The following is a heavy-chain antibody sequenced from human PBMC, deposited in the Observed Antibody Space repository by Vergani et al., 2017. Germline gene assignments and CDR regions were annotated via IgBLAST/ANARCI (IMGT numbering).Heavy chain of an antibody. V-gene: IGHV4-30-2*01. J-gene: IGHJ5*02. CDR1: GGSISSGGYS. CDR3: ARDWGYCSSTSCYTGWFDP. CDR2: IYHSGST. Sequence: QVQLQESGSGLVKPSQTLSLTCAVSGGSISSGGYSWSWIRQPPGKGLEWIGYIYHSGSTYYNPSLKSRVTISVDRSKNQFSLKLSSVTAADTAVYYCARDWGYCSSTSCYTGWFDPWGQGTLVTVSS. D-gene: IGHD2-2*02.